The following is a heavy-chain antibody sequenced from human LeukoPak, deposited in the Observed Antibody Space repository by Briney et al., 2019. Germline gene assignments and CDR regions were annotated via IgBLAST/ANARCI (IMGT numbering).Heavy chain of an antibody. CDR3: ARDLRDSSGYYYYFDY. CDR1: GGSISSYY. D-gene: IGHD3-22*01. V-gene: IGHV4-59*01. J-gene: IGHJ4*02. Sequence: SETLSLTCTVSGGSISSYYWSWIRQPPGKGLGWIGYIYYSGSTNYNPSLKSRVTISVDTSKNQFSLKLSSVTAADTAVYYCARDLRDSSGYYYYFDYWGQGTLVTVSS. CDR2: IYYSGST.